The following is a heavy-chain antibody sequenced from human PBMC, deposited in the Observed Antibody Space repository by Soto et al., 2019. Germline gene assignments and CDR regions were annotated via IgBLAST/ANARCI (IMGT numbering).Heavy chain of an antibody. CDR1: GFTFSSYA. CDR2: ISGGGGST. D-gene: IGHD7-27*01. J-gene: IGHJ3*02. CDR3: AKDQGLGIPGWYDAFDI. V-gene: IGHV3-23*01. Sequence: EVQLLESGGGLVQPGGSLRLSCAASGFTFSSYAMTWVRQAPGKGLEWVSAISGGGGSTYYADSVKGRFTISRNNSKNTLYLQMNNLRAEDTALYYCAKDQGLGIPGWYDAFDIWGQGTMVTVPS.